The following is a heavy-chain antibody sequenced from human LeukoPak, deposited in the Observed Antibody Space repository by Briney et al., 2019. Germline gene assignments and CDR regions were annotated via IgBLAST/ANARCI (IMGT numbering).Heavy chain of an antibody. Sequence: GGSLRLSCAASGFTFSSYAMHWVRQAPGKGLEWVAVISYDGSNKYYADSVKGRFTISRDNSKNTLYLQMNSLRAEDTAVYYCARDLPDTAMDYWGQGTLVTVSS. D-gene: IGHD5-18*01. CDR2: ISYDGSNK. V-gene: IGHV3-30-3*01. J-gene: IGHJ4*02. CDR3: ARDLPDTAMDY. CDR1: GFTFSSYA.